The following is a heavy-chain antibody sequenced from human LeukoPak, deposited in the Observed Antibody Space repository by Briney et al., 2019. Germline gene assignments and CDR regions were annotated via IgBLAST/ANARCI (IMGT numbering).Heavy chain of an antibody. Sequence: GGFLRLSCAASGFTLSSYSMNWVRQAPGQGLEWVSSISSSSSYIYYADSVKGRFTISRDNAKSSLYLQMTSLVAETTAVYYCARADDWGQEALVTVSS. CDR2: ISSSSSYI. J-gene: IGHJ4*02. CDR3: ARADD. CDR1: GFTLSSYS. V-gene: IGHV3-21*01.